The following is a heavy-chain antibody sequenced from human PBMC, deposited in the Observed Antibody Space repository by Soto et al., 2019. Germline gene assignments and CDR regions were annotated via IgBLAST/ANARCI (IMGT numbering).Heavy chain of an antibody. Sequence: EVQLLESGGGLVQPGGSLRLSCAASGFTFSSYAMSWVRQAPGKGLKWVSAISGSGGSTYYADSVKGRFTISRDNSKNTLYLQMNSLRAEDTAVYYCAKDRGYSSSWYHYWGQGTLVTVSS. CDR3: AKDRGYSSSWYHY. CDR2: ISGSGGST. D-gene: IGHD6-13*01. J-gene: IGHJ4*02. V-gene: IGHV3-23*01. CDR1: GFTFSSYA.